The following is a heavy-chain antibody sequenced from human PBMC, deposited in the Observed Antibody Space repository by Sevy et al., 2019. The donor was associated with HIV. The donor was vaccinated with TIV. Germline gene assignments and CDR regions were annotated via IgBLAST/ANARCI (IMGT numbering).Heavy chain of an antibody. CDR1: GLPFSSYA. J-gene: IGHJ3*02. V-gene: IGHV3-30*04. CDR2: ISYDARNE. CDR3: ARCPPERAFDI. Sequence: GGSLRLSCAASGLPFSSYAMHWVRQGPGKGLEWVAVISYDARNEAYADSVKGRFTISRVNSKNTLYLQMNSLRAEDTAVYYCARCPPERAFDIWGQGTMVTVSS.